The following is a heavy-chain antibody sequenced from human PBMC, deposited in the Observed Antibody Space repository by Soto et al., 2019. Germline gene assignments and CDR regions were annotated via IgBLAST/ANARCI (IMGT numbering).Heavy chain of an antibody. CDR3: ARLSFFYESSRPPAL. CDR2: ISSSSSTI. V-gene: IGHV3-48*01. Sequence: PGGSLRLSCAASGFTFSTYSMTWVRQAPGKGLEWVSYISSSSSTIFYTDSVKGRFTVSRDNAKNSLYLQMNSLRAEDTAVYYCARLSFFYESSRPPALWGPGTLVSV. J-gene: IGHJ4*02. CDR1: GFTFSTYS. D-gene: IGHD3-22*01.